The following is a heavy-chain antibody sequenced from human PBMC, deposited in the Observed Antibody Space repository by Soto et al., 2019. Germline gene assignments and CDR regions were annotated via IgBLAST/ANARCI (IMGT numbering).Heavy chain of an antibody. Sequence: EVQLVESGGGLVKPGGSLRLSCAASGFTFSNAWMNWVRQAPGKGLEWVGRIKSKTDGGTTDYAAPVKGRFTISRDDSKNTLYLQMNSLKTEDTSVYYCITLRFLETYYYYYGMDVWGQGTTVTVSS. D-gene: IGHD3-3*01. V-gene: IGHV3-15*07. J-gene: IGHJ6*02. CDR2: IKSKTDGGTT. CDR1: GFTFSNAW. CDR3: ITLRFLETYYYYYGMDV.